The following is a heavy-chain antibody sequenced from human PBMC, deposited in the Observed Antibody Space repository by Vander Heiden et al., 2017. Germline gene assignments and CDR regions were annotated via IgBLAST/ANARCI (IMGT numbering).Heavy chain of an antibody. CDR3: VRDSPPFTP. J-gene: IGHJ5*02. V-gene: IGHV3-74*01. CDR2: IDSDGSST. CDR1: GFTFSNYW. Sequence: EVQLAESGGGLVQPGGSLRLSCAASGFTFSNYWMHWVRQAPGKGLVWVSRIDSDGSSTSYADSVKCRFTISRDNAKNRVYLQMNSLSAEDTAVYYCVRDSPPFTPWGQGTLVTVSS. D-gene: IGHD3-3*02.